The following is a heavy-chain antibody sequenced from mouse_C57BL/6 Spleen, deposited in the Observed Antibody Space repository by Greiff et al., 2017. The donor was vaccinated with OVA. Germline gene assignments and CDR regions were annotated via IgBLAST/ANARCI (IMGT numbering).Heavy chain of an antibody. V-gene: IGHV1-72*01. CDR3: ARWSPTVVDYFDV. CDR1: GYTFTSYW. CDR2: IDPNSGGT. Sequence: QVQLQQPGAELVKPGASVTLSCKASGYTFTSYWMHWVKQRHGRGLEWIGRIDPNSGGTKYNAKFKSKATLTVDKSSSTSYMQLSSLTCEVSAVYYCARWSPTVVDYFDVWGTGTTVTVSS. D-gene: IGHD1-1*01. J-gene: IGHJ1*03.